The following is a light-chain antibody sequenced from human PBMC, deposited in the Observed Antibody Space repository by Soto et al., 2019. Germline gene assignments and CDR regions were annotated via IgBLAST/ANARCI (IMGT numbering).Light chain of an antibody. J-gene: IGLJ3*02. CDR1: SSDVGAYNH. CDR3: SSFTSGGTWV. Sequence: QSALTQPASVSGSPRQSITISCTGTSSDVGAYNHVSWYQQHPGKVPKVMIYEVNNRPSGVSNRFSASKSGNTASLTISGLQAEDEATYYCSSFTSGGTWVFGGGTKVTVL. V-gene: IGLV2-14*03. CDR2: EVN.